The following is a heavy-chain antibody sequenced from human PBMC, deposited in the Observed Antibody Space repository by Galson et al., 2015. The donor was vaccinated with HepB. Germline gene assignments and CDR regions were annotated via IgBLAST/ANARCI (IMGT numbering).Heavy chain of an antibody. CDR2: ITPFFGTT. CDR3: SLRSSTVTTHYDYYYYGMDV. V-gene: IGHV1-69*01. CDR1: GGTFSNYP. D-gene: IGHD4-11*01. Sequence: VSCKASGGTFSNYPISWVRQAPGQGLEWMGGITPFFGTTNYAHKFQGRVTITADESTSTAYMELSSLRSADTAVYYCSLRSSTVTTHYDYYYYGMDVWGQGTTVTVSS. J-gene: IGHJ6*02.